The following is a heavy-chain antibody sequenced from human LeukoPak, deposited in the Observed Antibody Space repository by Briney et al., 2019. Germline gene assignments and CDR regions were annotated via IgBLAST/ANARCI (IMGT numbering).Heavy chain of an antibody. CDR1: GYTFTGYY. CDR2: INPNSGDT. Sequence: ASVKVSCKASGYTFTGYYMHWVRQAPGQGLEWMGWINPNSGDTNYAQKFQGRVTMTRDTSISTAYMELSRLRSDDTAVYYCARGGNYYDSSGAFDYWGQGTLVTVSS. CDR3: ARGGNYYDSSGAFDY. J-gene: IGHJ4*02. D-gene: IGHD3-22*01. V-gene: IGHV1-2*02.